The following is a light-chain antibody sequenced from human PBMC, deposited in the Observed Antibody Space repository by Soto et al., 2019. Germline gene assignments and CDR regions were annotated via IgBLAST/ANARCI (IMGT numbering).Light chain of an antibody. V-gene: IGKV3-20*01. J-gene: IGKJ1*01. CDR2: GAS. CDR3: QQYRSSPGT. Sequence: EIVLTQSPGTLSLSPGERATLSCRASQSVSSSYLAWYQQKPGQAPRLLIYGASSRATGIPDRFSGSGSGTDFTLTISRLEPEDFAVYYFQQYRSSPGTFGQGTKVEIK. CDR1: QSVSSSY.